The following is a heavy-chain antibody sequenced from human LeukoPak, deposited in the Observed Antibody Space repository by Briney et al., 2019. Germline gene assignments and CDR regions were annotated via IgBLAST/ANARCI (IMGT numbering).Heavy chain of an antibody. V-gene: IGHV4-31*03. CDR1: GGSISSGGYW. J-gene: IGHJ2*01. Sequence: PSQTLSLTCTVSGGSISSGGYWWSWIRHYPGKGLEWIGYIYYSGSIYYNPSLRSRVTMSVDTSQNQYSLKLNSVTAADTAVYYCARAIVTPSGYVWYFDLWGRGTLVTVSS. D-gene: IGHD3-3*01. CDR3: ARAIVTPSGYVWYFDL. CDR2: IYYSGSI.